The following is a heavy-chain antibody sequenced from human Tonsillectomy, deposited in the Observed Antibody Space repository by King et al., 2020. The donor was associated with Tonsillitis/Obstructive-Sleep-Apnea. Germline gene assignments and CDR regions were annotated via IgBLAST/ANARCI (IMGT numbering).Heavy chain of an antibody. CDR3: ARGGYSSGYGY. V-gene: IGHV1-18*01. D-gene: IGHD5-18*01. J-gene: IGHJ4*02. CDR1: CYTFTTYD. Sequence: QLGQSGAEVIEPGASGKVSSQASCYTFTTYDITFVRQSSGQGLEGMGLMSNHNGRTNYAQKLRDRVTVTTDTSTNTAYMELRSLTSDDTAVYYCARGGYSSGYGYWGQGTLVTVSS. CDR2: MSNHNGRT.